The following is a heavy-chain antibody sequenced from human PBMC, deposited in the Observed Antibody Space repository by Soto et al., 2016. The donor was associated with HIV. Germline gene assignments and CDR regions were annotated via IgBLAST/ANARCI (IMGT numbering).Heavy chain of an antibody. CDR1: GFTFSKTW. V-gene: IGHV3-15*01. CDR3: STVVAWSLFDY. J-gene: IGHJ4*02. D-gene: IGHD5-12*01. Sequence: EVQLVESGGGLVKPGGSLRLSCAASGFTFSKTWMSWVRQAPGKGLEWVGRIKSKTDGGTTDYAAPVKGRFTISRDDSKNTLYLQMNSLKTEDTAVYYCSTVVAWSLFDYWGQGTLVTVSS. CDR2: IKSKTDGGTT.